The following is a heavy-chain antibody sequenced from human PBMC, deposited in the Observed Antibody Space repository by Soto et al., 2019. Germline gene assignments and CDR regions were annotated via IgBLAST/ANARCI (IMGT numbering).Heavy chain of an antibody. D-gene: IGHD6-19*01. CDR2: IFHSGDT. CDR1: GDSISNSRW. V-gene: IGHV4-4*02. CDR3: AYSTGWYRHDV. J-gene: IGHJ3*01. Sequence: QVQLQESGPGLVKPSGTLSLTCAVSGDSISNSRWWTWVRQPPGKGLEWIGDIFHSGDTNYNPSPNXRVFISVDKSQNQFSLKVSSVTAADTAVYYCAYSTGWYRHDVWGQGTLVTVSS.